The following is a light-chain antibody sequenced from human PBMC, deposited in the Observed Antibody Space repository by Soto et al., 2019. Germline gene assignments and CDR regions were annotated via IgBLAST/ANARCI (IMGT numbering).Light chain of an antibody. Sequence: QSALTQPASVSGSPGQSITISCTGSGSDIGGGYNYVSWYQQHPDTVPKLIIYRVTNRPSGISPRFSGSQSGNTASLTISDLQADDEATYYCSSYTNPPTYMLFGGGTKLTVL. CDR3: SSYTNPPTYML. J-gene: IGLJ2*01. V-gene: IGLV2-14*01. CDR1: GSDIGGGYNY. CDR2: RVT.